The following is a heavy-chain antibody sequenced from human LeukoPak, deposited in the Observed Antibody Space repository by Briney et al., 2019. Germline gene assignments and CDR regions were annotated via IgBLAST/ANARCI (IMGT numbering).Heavy chain of an antibody. CDR3: ARVRDQRVYYFDY. Sequence: GRSLRISCAASGFTFSSYAMHWVRQAPGKGLEWVALITYGGSAEFYGDSVKGRFTISRDNSKNTLYLQMNSLRAEDTAVYYCARVRDQRVYYFDYWGQGTLVTVSS. D-gene: IGHD2-2*01. CDR2: ITYGGSAE. J-gene: IGHJ4*02. CDR1: GFTFSSYA. V-gene: IGHV3-30*04.